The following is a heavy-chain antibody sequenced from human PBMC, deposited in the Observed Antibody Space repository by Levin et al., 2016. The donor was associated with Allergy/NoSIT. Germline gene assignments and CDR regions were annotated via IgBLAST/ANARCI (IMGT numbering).Heavy chain of an antibody. D-gene: IGHD3-10*01. Sequence: VRQAPGKGLEWVSAISGSGGSTYYADSVKGRFTISRDNSKNTLYLQMNSLRAEDTAVYYCAKDIIGSITMVRGVIISWYGMDVWGQGTTVTVSS. CDR2: ISGSGGST. J-gene: IGHJ6*02. CDR3: AKDIIGSITMVRGVIISWYGMDV. V-gene: IGHV3-23*01.